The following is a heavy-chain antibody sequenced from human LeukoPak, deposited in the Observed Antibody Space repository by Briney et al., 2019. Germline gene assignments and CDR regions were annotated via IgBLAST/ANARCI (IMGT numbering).Heavy chain of an antibody. CDR3: ARRDCSGSSCYGIDY. Sequence: GGSLRLSCAGSGFTFSSYWMSWVRQAPGKGLEWVANINKDGSEKYYVDSVRGRFTISGDNAKNLLYLQMKSLRAEDTALYYCARRDCSGSSCYGIDYWGQGTLVTVSS. CDR1: GFTFSSYW. V-gene: IGHV3-7*01. D-gene: IGHD2-2*01. J-gene: IGHJ4*02. CDR2: INKDGSEK.